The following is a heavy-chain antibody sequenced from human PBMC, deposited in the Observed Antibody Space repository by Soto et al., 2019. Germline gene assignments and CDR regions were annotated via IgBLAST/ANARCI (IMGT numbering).Heavy chain of an antibody. CDR1: GYTFSGYY. CDR3: AAASSGWVFDY. J-gene: IGHJ4*02. V-gene: IGHV1-2*02. Sequence: QVQLVQSGAEVKKPGASVKVSCKASGYTFSGYYIHWVRQAPGQGLEWMGWIYPNSGGTNYAQKFQGRVTMTRDTSINTAVMELSRLRSDDTAVYYCAAASSGWVFDYWGQGTLVTVSS. CDR2: IYPNSGGT. D-gene: IGHD6-19*01.